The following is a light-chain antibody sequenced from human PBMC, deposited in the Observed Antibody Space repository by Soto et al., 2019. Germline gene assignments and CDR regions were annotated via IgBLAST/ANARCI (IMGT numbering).Light chain of an antibody. J-gene: IGLJ1*01. CDR1: SSNIGAGYD. V-gene: IGLV1-40*01. Sequence: QSVLTQPPSVSGAPGQRITISCTGSSSNIGAGYDVHWYQQLPGTAPKLLIYGNSNRPSGVPDRFSGSKSGTSASLAIAGLQAEDEADYYCQYYDSSLSAYVFGTGTKLTVL. CDR3: QYYDSSLSAYV. CDR2: GNS.